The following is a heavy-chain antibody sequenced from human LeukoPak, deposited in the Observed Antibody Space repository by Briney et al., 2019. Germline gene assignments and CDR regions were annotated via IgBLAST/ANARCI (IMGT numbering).Heavy chain of an antibody. CDR3: ARTGPRQLDNYMDV. CDR1: GGTFSSYA. Sequence: ASVKVSCKASGGTFSSYAISWVRQAPGQGLEWMGGIIPIFGTANYAQKFQGRVTITTDESTSTAYMELSSLRSEDTAVYYCARTGPRQLDNYMDVWGKGTTVTVSS. CDR2: IIPIFGTA. J-gene: IGHJ6*03. V-gene: IGHV1-69*05. D-gene: IGHD6-6*01.